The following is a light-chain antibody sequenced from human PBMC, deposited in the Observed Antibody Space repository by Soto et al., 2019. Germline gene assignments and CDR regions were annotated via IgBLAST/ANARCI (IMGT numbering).Light chain of an antibody. J-gene: IGKJ3*01. CDR3: QQRSNWPPGFT. CDR2: DAS. CDR1: PSVSSY. V-gene: IGKV3-11*01. Sequence: EIVLTQSPATLSLSPGERATLSCRASPSVSSYLAWYQQKPGQAPRLLIYDASNRATGIPARFSGSGSGTDFTLTISSREPEDFAVDYCQQRSNWPPGFTFGPGTKVDIK.